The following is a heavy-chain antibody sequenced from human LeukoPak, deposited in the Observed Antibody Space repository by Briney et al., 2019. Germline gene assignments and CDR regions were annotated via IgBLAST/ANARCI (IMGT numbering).Heavy chain of an antibody. CDR1: GFNFRRYG. D-gene: IGHD3-22*01. J-gene: IGHJ4*02. CDR3: ARDSYERSGYYSDY. V-gene: IGHV3-33*01. Sequence: PGGSLRLSCAASGFNFRRYGLHWVRQAPGQSLEWVAFLWSYGSNTNYADSVKGRFTISRDISKNSLYLQMNSLRAEDRAVYYCARDSYERSGYYSDYWGEGALVTVSS. CDR2: LWSYGSNT.